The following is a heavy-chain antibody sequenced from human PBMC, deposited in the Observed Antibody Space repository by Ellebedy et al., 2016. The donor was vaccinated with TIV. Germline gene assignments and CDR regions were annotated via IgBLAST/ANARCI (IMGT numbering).Heavy chain of an antibody. CDR3: ARETFNDVDLKVWGVLDM. CDR2: IDSGGST. V-gene: IGHV3-66*01. D-gene: IGHD1-1*01. CDR1: GFTVSSNY. J-gene: IGHJ3*02. Sequence: GGSLRLSCAASGFTVSSNYMSWVRQAPGKGLQWVSLIDSGGSTYYADSVKGRYTISRDNSKKTLYLQMNSLRTEDTAVYYCARETFNDVDLKVWGVLDMWGQGTMVTVS.